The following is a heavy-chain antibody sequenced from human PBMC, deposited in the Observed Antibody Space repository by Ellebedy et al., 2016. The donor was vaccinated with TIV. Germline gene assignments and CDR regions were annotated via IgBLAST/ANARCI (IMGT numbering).Heavy chain of an antibody. CDR1: GFSTSG. J-gene: IGHJ6*02. CDR2: IRSDGSNK. CDR3: AKDQGAWFGESSLSFGMDF. V-gene: IGHV3-30*02. D-gene: IGHD3-10*01. Sequence: GGSLRLSCATSGFSTSGMHWVRQAPGKGLEWVAFIRSDGSNKYYADSVKGRFTISRDDSKNTLYLQMNSLRAEDMALYYCAKDQGAWFGESSLSFGMDFWGQGTTVSVSS.